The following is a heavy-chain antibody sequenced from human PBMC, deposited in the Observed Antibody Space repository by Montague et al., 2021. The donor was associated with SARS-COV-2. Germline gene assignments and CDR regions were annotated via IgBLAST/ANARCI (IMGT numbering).Heavy chain of an antibody. V-gene: IGHV4-39*01. Sequence: SETLSLTRTVSGDSIRNSYYSWGWVRPPPGNGLEWIGNIYNGGSTFSNPSLKSRVTIFVDTSKNQFSLKLSSVTAADTAVYYCATRTRYPQNDFGFWGQGTLVTVSS. D-gene: IGHD1-1*01. J-gene: IGHJ4*02. CDR3: ATRTRYPQNDFGF. CDR1: GDSIRNSYYS. CDR2: IYNGGST.